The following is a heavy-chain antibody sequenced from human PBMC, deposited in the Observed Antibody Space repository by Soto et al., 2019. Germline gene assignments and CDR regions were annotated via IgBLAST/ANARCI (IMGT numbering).Heavy chain of an antibody. CDR2: ISAHNGNT. D-gene: IGHD1-1*01. CDR1: GYAFTTYG. CDR3: ARRRYGDY. Sequence: QVHLVQSGAEVKKPGASVKVSCKGSGYAFTTYGTTWVRQAPGQGLEWMGWISAHNGNTNYAQKLQGRVTVTRDTSTSTAYMELRSLRSDDTAVYYCARRRYGDYWGQGALVTVSS. V-gene: IGHV1-18*01. J-gene: IGHJ4*02.